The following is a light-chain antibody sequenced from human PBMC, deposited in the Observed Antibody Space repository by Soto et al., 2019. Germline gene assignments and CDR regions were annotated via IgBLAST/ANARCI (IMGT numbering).Light chain of an antibody. CDR1: QSVSSNY. J-gene: IGKJ4*01. CDR2: GVS. Sequence: EVVLTQSPGTLSLSPGESATLSCRASQSVSSNYLAWYQQKPGQAPRLLIYGVSTRATGIPDRFSGSGSGXXXXXXXXXLEPEDFALYYCQQYFTSPLTFGGGTXVDIK. CDR3: QQYFTSPLT. V-gene: IGKV3-20*01.